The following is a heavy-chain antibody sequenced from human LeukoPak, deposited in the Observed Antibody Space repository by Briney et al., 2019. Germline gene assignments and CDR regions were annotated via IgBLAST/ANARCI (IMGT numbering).Heavy chain of an antibody. CDR3: ARSGITMVGGASIGLLTFDI. CDR1: GFTFSYYW. D-gene: IGHD3-10*01. Sequence: GGSLRLSCAASGFTFSYYWMHWVRQAPGEGLVWVSRNDDGRTTTYADSVKGRITISRDNAKNTLYLQMSSLRVEDTAVYYCARSGITMVGGASIGLLTFDIWGPGTMVTVSP. CDR2: NDDGRTT. J-gene: IGHJ3*02. V-gene: IGHV3-74*03.